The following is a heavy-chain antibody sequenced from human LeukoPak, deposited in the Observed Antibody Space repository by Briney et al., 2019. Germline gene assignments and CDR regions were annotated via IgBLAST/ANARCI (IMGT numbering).Heavy chain of an antibody. Sequence: SETLCLTCTVSGGSISSYYWSWIRQPPGKGLEWIGYIYYSGSTNYNPSLKSRVTISVDTSKNQFSLKLSSVTAADTAVYYCASGRVVVPAAYFDYWGQGTLVTVSS. CDR3: ASGRVVVPAAYFDY. V-gene: IGHV4-59*01. CDR1: GGSISSYY. D-gene: IGHD2-2*01. J-gene: IGHJ4*02. CDR2: IYYSGST.